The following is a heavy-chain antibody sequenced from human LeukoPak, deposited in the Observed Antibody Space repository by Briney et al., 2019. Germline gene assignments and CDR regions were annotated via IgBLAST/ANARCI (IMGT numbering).Heavy chain of an antibody. CDR2: ISYDGGNK. CDR1: GFTFSSYA. V-gene: IGHV3-30-3*01. CDR3: TRDRSANSGVYYFDS. D-gene: IGHD4/OR15-4a*01. Sequence: PGGSLRLSCAASGFTFSSYAMHWVRQAPGKGLEWVAIISYDGGNKYYADSVKGRFTISRDNSKNTLFLQMNSLRPEDTALYYCTRDRSANSGVYYFDSWGQGTLVTVSS. J-gene: IGHJ4*02.